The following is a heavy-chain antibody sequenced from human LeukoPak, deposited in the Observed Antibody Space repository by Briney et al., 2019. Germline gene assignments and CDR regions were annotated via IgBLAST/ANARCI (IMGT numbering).Heavy chain of an antibody. J-gene: IGHJ4*02. Sequence: SETLSLTCAVYGGSFSGYYWSWIRQPPGKGLEWIGEINHSGSTNYNPSLKSRVTISVDTSKNQFSLKLSSVTAADTAVYYCARGLGRGVYSSSFAYFDYWGQGTLVTVSS. CDR2: INHSGST. CDR1: GGSFSGYY. CDR3: ARGLGRGVYSSSFAYFDY. V-gene: IGHV4-34*01. D-gene: IGHD6-6*01.